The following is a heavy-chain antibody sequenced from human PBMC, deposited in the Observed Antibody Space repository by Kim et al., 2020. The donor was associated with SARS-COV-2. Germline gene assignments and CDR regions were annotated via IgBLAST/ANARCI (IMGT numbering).Heavy chain of an antibody. CDR2: IYPGGST. J-gene: IGHJ4*02. D-gene: IGHD1-26*01. CDR3: SRRESGSNYVDY. CDR1: GGSISSNY. V-gene: IGHV4-4*07. Sequence: SETLSLTCSVSGGSISSNYWSWIRQPAGKGLEWIGRIYPGGSTNYNPSLKSRVTMSVDTSKNQLSLKLSSVTAADTAVYYCSRRESGSNYVDYWCQGTL.